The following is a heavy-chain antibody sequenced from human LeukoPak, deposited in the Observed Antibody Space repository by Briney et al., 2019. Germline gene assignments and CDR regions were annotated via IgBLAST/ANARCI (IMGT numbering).Heavy chain of an antibody. CDR1: GVTVRGSY. CDR2: MYSGGAT. D-gene: IGHD4-17*01. Sequence: GGSLRLSCAASGVTVRGSYMSWVRQAPGKGLEWVSIMYSGGATDYADSVKGRFTISRDNSKNTLYLQMNSLRAEDTAVYYCARDPSPFYGDYGYWGQGTLVTVSS. J-gene: IGHJ4*02. CDR3: ARDPSPFYGDYGY. V-gene: IGHV3-66*01.